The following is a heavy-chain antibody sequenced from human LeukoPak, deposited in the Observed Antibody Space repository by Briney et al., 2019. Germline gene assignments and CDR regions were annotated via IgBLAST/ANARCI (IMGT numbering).Heavy chain of an antibody. Sequence: GGSLRLSCAASGSSFSSYSMTWVRQAPGKGLEWVSAISGSGGSTYYADSVKGRFTISRDNSKNTLYLQMNSLRAEDTAVYYCAKDQQWLGSPDYWGQGTLVTVSS. V-gene: IGHV3-23*01. CDR1: GSSFSSYS. J-gene: IGHJ4*02. CDR2: ISGSGGST. CDR3: AKDQQWLGSPDY. D-gene: IGHD6-19*01.